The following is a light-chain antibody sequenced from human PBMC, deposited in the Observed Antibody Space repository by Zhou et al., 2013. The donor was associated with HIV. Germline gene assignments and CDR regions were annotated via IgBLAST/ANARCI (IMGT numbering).Light chain of an antibody. Sequence: DIQMTQSPPSLSAAVGDRVNITCRASRDINNYLNWYQQKPGKGPKLLIFDAHNLETGVPSRSNGSGSGTDFSFTVSSLQSDDSATYFCQQYAALVTFGGGTKVE. V-gene: IGKV1-33*01. CDR2: DAH. CDR1: RDINNY. CDR3: QQYAALVT. J-gene: IGKJ4*01.